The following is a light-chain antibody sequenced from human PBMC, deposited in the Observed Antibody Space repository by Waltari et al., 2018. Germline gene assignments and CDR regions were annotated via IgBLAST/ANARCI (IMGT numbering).Light chain of an antibody. CDR2: CNN. Sequence: QSVLTQPPSVSGAPGQRVTISCTGSSSNIGTTYDIQWYQQVPGTAPKLLMYCNNNRPSGVPDRFSGSKSGTSASLAITGLQAEDEADYYCQSYDSSLSVVIFGGGTKLTVL. CDR1: SSNIGTTYD. V-gene: IGLV1-40*01. J-gene: IGLJ2*01. CDR3: QSYDSSLSVVI.